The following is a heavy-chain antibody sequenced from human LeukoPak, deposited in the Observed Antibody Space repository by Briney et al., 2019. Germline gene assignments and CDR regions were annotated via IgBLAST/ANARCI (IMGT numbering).Heavy chain of an antibody. Sequence: ASVKVSCKASGYTFTSYDINWVRQATGQGLECMGWMNPNSGNTGYAQKFQGRVTMTRNTSISTAYRELSSLRSEDTAVYYCARVARHDYTYYPGGNYFDYWGQGTLVTVSS. J-gene: IGHJ4*02. CDR1: GYTFTSYD. D-gene: IGHD4-11*01. V-gene: IGHV1-8*01. CDR2: MNPNSGNT. CDR3: ARVARHDYTYYPGGNYFDY.